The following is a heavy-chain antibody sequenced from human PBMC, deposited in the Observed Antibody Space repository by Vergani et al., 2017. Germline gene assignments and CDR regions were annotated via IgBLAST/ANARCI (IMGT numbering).Heavy chain of an antibody. CDR2: ISASGGST. J-gene: IGHJ6*02. Sequence: EVQLLESGGGLVQPGESLRLSCTVSGFTFTSYGISWVRQAPGKGLEWVSGISASGGSTYYTDSVKGRFTVSRDISKNTLHLQLNSLRVEDTAVYFCSYGMDVWGQGTTVTVSS. CDR3: SYGMDV. V-gene: IGHV3-23*01. CDR1: GFTFTSYG.